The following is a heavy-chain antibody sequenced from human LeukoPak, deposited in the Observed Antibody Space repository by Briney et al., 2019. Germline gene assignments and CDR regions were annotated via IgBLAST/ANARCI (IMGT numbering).Heavy chain of an antibody. CDR2: IIWNCGST. J-gene: IGHJ6*03. CDR3: AREGRVVLRYFDWLASRYYYYMDV. Sequence: GGSLRLSCAASGFTFDDYGMSWVRQAPGEGLEWVSGIIWNCGSTDYADSVKGRFTISRDNAKNSLYLQMNSLRAEDTALYYCAREGRVVLRYFDWLASRYYYYMDVWGKGTTVSVSS. CDR1: GFTFDDYG. D-gene: IGHD3-9*01. V-gene: IGHV3-20*04.